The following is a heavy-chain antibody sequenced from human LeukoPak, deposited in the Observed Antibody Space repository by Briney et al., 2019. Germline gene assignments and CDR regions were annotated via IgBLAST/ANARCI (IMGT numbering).Heavy chain of an antibody. CDR3: ARGAVVPAALDAFDI. CDR1: GGSISSSSYY. Sequence: PSETLSLTCTVSGGSISSSSYYWGWIRQPPGKGLEWIGSIYYSGSTYYNPSLKSRVTISVDTSKNQFSLKLSSVTAADTTVYYCARGAVVPAALDAFDIWGQGTMVTVSS. D-gene: IGHD2-2*01. J-gene: IGHJ3*02. CDR2: IYYSGST. V-gene: IGHV4-39*07.